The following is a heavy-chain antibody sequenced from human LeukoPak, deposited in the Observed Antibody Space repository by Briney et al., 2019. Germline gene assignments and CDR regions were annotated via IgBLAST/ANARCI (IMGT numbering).Heavy chain of an antibody. D-gene: IGHD5-12*01. V-gene: IGHV4-39*01. CDR2: VYYGRTT. CDR3: VRHDGRGGATMGAFDS. Sequence: GSLSLSCVASGVTLSNYAMSWARQSPGKGLEWIGSVYYGRTTYYNPSLDGRVTVSLDTSANQFSLQLNSVTAADTAVYYCVRHDGRGGATMGAFDSWGQGSLVTVSS. CDR1: GVTLSNYA. J-gene: IGHJ5*01.